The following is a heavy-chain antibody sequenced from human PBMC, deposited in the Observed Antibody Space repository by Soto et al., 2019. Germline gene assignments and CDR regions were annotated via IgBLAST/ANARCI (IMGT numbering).Heavy chain of an antibody. CDR2: TIPNFGTA. D-gene: IGHD3-10*01. CDR1: GGTFSSYA. V-gene: IGHV1-69*06. CDR3: ASLSMVRGAPSLDGIDV. Sequence: QEQLVQSGAEVKKPGSSVKVSCKASGGTFSSYAISWVRQAPGQGLEWMGGTIPNFGTANYAQKFQGRVTITADKSTSTAYMELSSLRSEDMAVYYCASLSMVRGAPSLDGIDVWGQGTTVTVSS. J-gene: IGHJ6*02.